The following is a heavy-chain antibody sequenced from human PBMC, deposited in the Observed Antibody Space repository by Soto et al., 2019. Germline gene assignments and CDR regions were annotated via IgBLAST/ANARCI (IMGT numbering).Heavy chain of an antibody. V-gene: IGHV4-31*03. CDR1: GDSINNGDCY. Sequence: QVQLQESGPGLVKPSQTLSLTCTVSGDSINNGDCYWSWLRQLPGEGLERIGYIYYSGTKYYNPSLKSRVSMSVDTSKNQFSLNLTSVTAADTAVYYCAREKEDDSGDYNAFDIWGQGTVVTVSS. CDR2: IYYSGTK. CDR3: AREKEDDSGDYNAFDI. J-gene: IGHJ3*02. D-gene: IGHD4-17*01.